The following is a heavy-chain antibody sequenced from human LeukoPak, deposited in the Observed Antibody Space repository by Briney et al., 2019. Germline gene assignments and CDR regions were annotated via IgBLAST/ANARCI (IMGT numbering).Heavy chain of an antibody. Sequence: PSETLSLTCTVSGGSISSSSYYWGWIRQPPGKGLEWIGYIYHSGSTYYNPSLKSRVTISVDRSKNQFSLKLSSVTAADTAVYYCARAVGGANRGSFDYWGQGTLVTVSS. J-gene: IGHJ4*02. CDR2: IYHSGST. CDR3: ARAVGGANRGSFDY. V-gene: IGHV4-30-2*01. CDR1: GGSISSSSYY. D-gene: IGHD1-26*01.